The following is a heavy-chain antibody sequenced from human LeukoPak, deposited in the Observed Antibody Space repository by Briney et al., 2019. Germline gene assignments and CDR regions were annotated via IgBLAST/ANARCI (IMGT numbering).Heavy chain of an antibody. V-gene: IGHV3-21*01. CDR1: GFAFSGYW. Sequence: PGGSLRLSCAASGFAFSGYWMHWVRQAPGKGLEWVSSISSSSSYIYYADSVKGRFTISRDNAKNSLYLQMNSLRAEDTAVYYCARDQVPIYCSSTSCPFDYWGQGTLVTVSS. CDR3: ARDQVPIYCSSTSCPFDY. J-gene: IGHJ4*02. D-gene: IGHD2-2*01. CDR2: ISSSSSYI.